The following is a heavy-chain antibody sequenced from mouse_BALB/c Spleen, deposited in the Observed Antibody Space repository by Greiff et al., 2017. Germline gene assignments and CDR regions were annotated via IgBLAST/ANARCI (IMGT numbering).Heavy chain of an antibody. V-gene: IGHV5-6-3*01. J-gene: IGHJ3*01. CDR1: GFTFSSYG. CDR3: ARYYGYDSAWFAY. D-gene: IGHD2-2*01. CDR2: INSNGGST. Sequence: EVKLMESGGGLVQPGGSLKLSCAASGFTFSSYGMSWVRQTPDKRLELVATINSNGGSTYYPDSVKGRFTISRDNAKNTLYLQMSSLKSEDTAMYYCARYYGYDSAWFAYWGQGTLVTVSA.